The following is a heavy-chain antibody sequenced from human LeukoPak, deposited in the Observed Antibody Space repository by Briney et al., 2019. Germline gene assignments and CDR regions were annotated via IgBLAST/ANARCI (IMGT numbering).Heavy chain of an antibody. J-gene: IGHJ4*02. D-gene: IGHD6-19*01. CDR2: ISSISITI. CDR1: GFTFSSYS. CDR3: ARVQWHFDY. Sequence: PGRSLRLSCAASGFTFSSYSMNWVRQAPGKGLEWVSYISSISITIYNADSVKGRFTISRDNSNNTLYLQMNSLRAEDTAVYYCARVQWHFDYWGQGTLVTVSS. V-gene: IGHV3-48*01.